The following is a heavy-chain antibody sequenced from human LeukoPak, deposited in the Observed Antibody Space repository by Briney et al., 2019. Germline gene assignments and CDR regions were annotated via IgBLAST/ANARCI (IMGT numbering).Heavy chain of an antibody. Sequence: GGSLRLSCAASGFTFSSYAMSWVRQAPGKGLEWFSAISGSGGSTYYADSVKGRFTISRDNSKNTLYLQMNSLRAEDTAVYYCANPPLDCSSTSCPSGYWGQGTLVTVSS. CDR2: ISGSGGST. D-gene: IGHD2-2*01. CDR1: GFTFSSYA. CDR3: ANPPLDCSSTSCPSGY. V-gene: IGHV3-23*01. J-gene: IGHJ4*02.